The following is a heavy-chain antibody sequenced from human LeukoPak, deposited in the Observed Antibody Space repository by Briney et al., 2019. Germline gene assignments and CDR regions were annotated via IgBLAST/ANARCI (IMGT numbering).Heavy chain of an antibody. CDR1: SGSISSGDYD. V-gene: IGHV4-30-4*02. Sequence: PSETLSLTCTVSSGSISSGDYDWSWIRQPPGKGLEWIGYIYYSGSTYYNQSLKSRVTISVDTSKNQFSLKLSSVTAVGTAVYYCARSYYDYVWGRYPFYYWRQGTLVTVSS. CDR2: IYYSGST. J-gene: IGHJ4*02. CDR3: ARSYYDYVWGRYPFYY. D-gene: IGHD3-16*01.